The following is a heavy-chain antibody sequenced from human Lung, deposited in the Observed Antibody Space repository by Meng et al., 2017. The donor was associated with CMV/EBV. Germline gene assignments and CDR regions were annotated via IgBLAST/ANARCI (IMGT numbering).Heavy chain of an antibody. CDR3: TTEDFWRLEYHLLERNY. D-gene: IGHD2-2*01. CDR1: GFPLSNAW. Sequence: GESLKISCAAFGFPLSNAWMSWVRQAPGKGREWVGRIKSKTDGGTTDYAAPVKGRFTISRDDSKNTLYLQMNSLKTEDTAVYYCTTEDFWRLEYHLLERNYWGQGXLVTVSS. V-gene: IGHV3-15*01. CDR2: IKSKTDGGTT. J-gene: IGHJ4*02.